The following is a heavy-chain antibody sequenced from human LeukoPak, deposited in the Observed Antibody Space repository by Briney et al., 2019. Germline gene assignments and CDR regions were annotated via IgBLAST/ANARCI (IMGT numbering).Heavy chain of an antibody. J-gene: IGHJ4*02. D-gene: IGHD6-19*01. CDR1: GLSVSSNY. CDR2: ISSSSYI. Sequence: GGSLRLSCAASGLSVSSNYMSWVRQAPGKGLEWVSSISSSSYIYYADSVKGRFTISRDNAKNSLYLQMSSLRAEDTAVYYCARDRLNAGTPAGYWGQGTLVTVSS. CDR3: ARDRLNAGTPAGY. V-gene: IGHV3-69-1*01.